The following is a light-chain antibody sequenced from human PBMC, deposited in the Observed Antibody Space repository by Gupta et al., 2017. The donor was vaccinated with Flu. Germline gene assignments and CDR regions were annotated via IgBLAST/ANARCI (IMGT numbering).Light chain of an antibody. CDR1: QSVSSY. Sequence: DIVLTQSPATLSLSPGEGATPSCRASQSVSSYLAWYQQKPGQAPRLLIYDASNWATGIPARFSGSGSGTDFTLTISSLEPEDFAIYYCQQRGNCPSTFGQGTKLEIK. CDR2: DAS. V-gene: IGKV3-11*01. J-gene: IGKJ2*01. CDR3: QQRGNCPST.